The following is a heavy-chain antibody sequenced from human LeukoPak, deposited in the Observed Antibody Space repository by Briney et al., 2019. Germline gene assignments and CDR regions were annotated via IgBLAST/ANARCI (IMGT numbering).Heavy chain of an antibody. CDR1: GGTFSSYA. CDR3: ARDSIAARLGY. D-gene: IGHD6-6*01. CDR2: IIPIFGTA. Sequence: SVKVSCKASGGTFSSYAFSWVRQAPGQGLEWMGGIIPIFGTANYAQKLQGRVTMTTDTSTSTAYMELRSLRSDDTAVYYCARDSIAARLGYWGQGTLVTVSS. V-gene: IGHV1-69*05. J-gene: IGHJ4*02.